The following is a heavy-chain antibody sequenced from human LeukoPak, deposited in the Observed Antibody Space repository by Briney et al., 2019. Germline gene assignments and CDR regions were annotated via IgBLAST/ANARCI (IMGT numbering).Heavy chain of an antibody. J-gene: IGHJ4*02. Sequence: ASVKVSCKASGYTFSGYYIHWVRQAPGQGPEWMGWIYPHSGGTNYAQKFQGRVTMTRDTSISTAYMELSRLRSDDTAVYYCARDQVDAGSYFAFFDYWGQGTLVTVSS. CDR2: IYPHSGGT. CDR1: GYTFSGYY. D-gene: IGHD1-26*01. V-gene: IGHV1-2*02. CDR3: ARDQVDAGSYFAFFDY.